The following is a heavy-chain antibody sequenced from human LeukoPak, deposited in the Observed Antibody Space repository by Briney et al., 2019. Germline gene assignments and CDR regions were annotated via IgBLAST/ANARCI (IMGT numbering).Heavy chain of an antibody. Sequence: GGSLRLSCAASGFTFSRYEMNWVRQAPGKGLEGVSYISVSGSAKNYADSVKGRFTISRDNAKNSLHLQMNSLRAEDTAVYYCATASYFDFPSWGQGTLVTVSS. CDR2: ISVSGSAK. CDR3: ATASYFDFPS. J-gene: IGHJ5*02. D-gene: IGHD3-3*01. V-gene: IGHV3-48*03. CDR1: GFTFSRYE.